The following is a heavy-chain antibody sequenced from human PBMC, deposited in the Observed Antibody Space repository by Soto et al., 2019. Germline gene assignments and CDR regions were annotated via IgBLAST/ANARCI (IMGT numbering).Heavy chain of an antibody. CDR1: GFTFSSYS. CDR2: ISSSSSYI. V-gene: IGHV3-21*01. J-gene: IGHJ5*02. D-gene: IGHD6-13*01. Sequence: GGSLRLSCAASGFTFSSYSMNWVRQAPGKGLEWVSSISSSSSYIYYADSVKGRFTISRDNAKNSLYLQMNSLRAEDTAVYYCAREYRSSSWYMGCCWFDPWGQGTLVTVSS. CDR3: AREYRSSSWYMGCCWFDP.